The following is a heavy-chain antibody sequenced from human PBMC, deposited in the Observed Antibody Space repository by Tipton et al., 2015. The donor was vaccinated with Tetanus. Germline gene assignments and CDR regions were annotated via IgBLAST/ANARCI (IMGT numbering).Heavy chain of an antibody. CDR3: AIGGGGFEPFDY. J-gene: IGHJ4*02. V-gene: IGHV4-31*03. D-gene: IGHD3-16*01. CDR1: GGSISSGGYY. CDR2: IYYSGST. Sequence: TLSLTCTVSGGSISSGGYYWSWIRQHPGKGLEWIGYIYYSGSTYYNPSLKSRVTISVDTSKNQFSLKLSSVTAADTDVYYCAIGGGGFEPFDYWGQGTLVTVSS.